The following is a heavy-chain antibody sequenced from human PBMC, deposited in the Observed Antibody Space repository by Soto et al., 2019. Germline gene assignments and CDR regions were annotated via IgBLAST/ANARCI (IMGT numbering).Heavy chain of an antibody. CDR2: IYHSGST. CDR3: ASRSYYDSSGYYYPFDY. Sequence: SETLSLTCAVSGGSISSSNWWSWVRQPPGKGLEWIGEIYHSGSTNYNPSLKSRVTISVDKSKNQFSLKLSSVTAADTAVYYCASRSYYDSSGYYYPFDYWGQGTLVTVSS. CDR1: GGSISSSNW. V-gene: IGHV4-4*02. J-gene: IGHJ4*02. D-gene: IGHD3-22*01.